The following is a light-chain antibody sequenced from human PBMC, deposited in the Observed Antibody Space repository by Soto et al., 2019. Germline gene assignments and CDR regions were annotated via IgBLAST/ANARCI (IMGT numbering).Light chain of an antibody. V-gene: IGKV3-15*01. CDR1: QRVGVN. CDR3: QQYNYWPYT. J-gene: IGKJ2*01. CDR2: SAS. Sequence: MTQSPATLAVAPVGRATLYCRASQRVGVNLAWYQQKHGQAPRLLLYSASTRATGIPARFSGSGSGAEFTLTIDSLQSEDFAIYFCQQYNYWPYTFGRGTKLEIK.